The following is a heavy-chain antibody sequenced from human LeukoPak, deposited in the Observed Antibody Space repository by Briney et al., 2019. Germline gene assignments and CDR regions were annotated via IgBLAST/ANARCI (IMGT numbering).Heavy chain of an antibody. D-gene: IGHD3-10*01. J-gene: IGHJ5*02. V-gene: IGHV1-2*02. CDR1: GYTFTGYY. CDR3: ARDAIILLWFGESTNWFDP. CDR2: INPNSGGT. Sequence: ASVKVSCKASGYTFTGYYMHWVRQAPGQGLEWMGWINPNSGGTNYAQKFQGRVTMTRDTSISTAYMELSRLRSDDTAVYYCARDAIILLWFGESTNWFDPWGQGTLVTVSS.